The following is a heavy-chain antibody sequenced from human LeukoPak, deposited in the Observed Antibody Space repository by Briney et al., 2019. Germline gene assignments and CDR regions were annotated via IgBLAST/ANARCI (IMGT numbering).Heavy chain of an antibody. Sequence: PSETLSLTCIVSGGSVTTYYWSWIRQSAGKGLEWIGRISTSGTTTYNPSLRSRVTMSVDTSKNQFSLKLTSVTAADTAVYYCAREATVVGATIIWGQGTLVNVSS. J-gene: IGHJ4*02. CDR1: GGSVTTYY. CDR3: AREATVVGATII. D-gene: IGHD1-26*01. V-gene: IGHV4-4*07. CDR2: ISTSGTT.